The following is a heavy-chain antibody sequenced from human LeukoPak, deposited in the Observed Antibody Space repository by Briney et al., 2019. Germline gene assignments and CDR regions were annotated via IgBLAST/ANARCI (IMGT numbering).Heavy chain of an antibody. J-gene: IGHJ4*02. V-gene: IGHV3-33*01. D-gene: IGHD3-3*01. CDR3: ATGGSSGYLTY. CDR2: IWYDGSNK. Sequence: GGSLRLSCAASGFTFSSYGMHWVRQAPGKGLEWVAVIWYDGSNKYYADSVKGRFTISRDNSKNTLYLQMNSLRAEDTAVYYCATGGSSGYLTYWGQGTMVAVSS. CDR1: GFTFSSYG.